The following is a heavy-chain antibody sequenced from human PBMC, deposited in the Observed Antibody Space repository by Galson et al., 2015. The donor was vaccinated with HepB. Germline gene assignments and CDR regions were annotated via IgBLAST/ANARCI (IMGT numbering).Heavy chain of an antibody. V-gene: IGHV3-30*02. D-gene: IGHD2-15*01. CDR1: GFTFSSYG. CDR2: IRYDGSNK. CDR3: AKVRRYCSGGSECYYYGMDV. J-gene: IGHJ6*02. Sequence: SLRLSCAASGFTFSSYGMHWVRQAPGKGLEWVAFIRYDGSNKYYADSVKGRFTISRDNSKNTLYLQMNSLRAEDTAVYYCAKVRRYCSGGSECYYYGMDVWGQGTTVTVSS.